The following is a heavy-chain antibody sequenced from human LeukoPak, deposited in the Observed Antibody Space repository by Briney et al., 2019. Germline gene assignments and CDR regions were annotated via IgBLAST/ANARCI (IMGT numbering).Heavy chain of an antibody. J-gene: IGHJ5*02. CDR1: GGSFSGYY. D-gene: IGHD2-2*01. CDR3: ARGTWPAAIRWFDP. V-gene: IGHV4-34*01. CDR2: INHSGST. Sequence: SETLSLTCAVYGGSFSGYYWGWIRQPPGKGLEWIGEINHSGSTNYNPSLKSRVTISVDTSKNQFSLKLSSVTAADTAVYYCARGTWPAAIRWFDPWGQGTLVTVSS.